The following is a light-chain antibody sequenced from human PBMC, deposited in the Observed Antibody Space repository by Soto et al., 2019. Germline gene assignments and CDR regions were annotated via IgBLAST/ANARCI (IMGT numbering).Light chain of an antibody. J-gene: IGKJ2*01. V-gene: IGKV3-20*01. CDR2: GAS. CDR3: QEYDNSPMST. Sequence: EIVLTQSPGTLSLSPGERATLSCRASQSVSSSYLSWYQQKPGQAPRLLLYGASNRATGIPDRFSGGGSGTDFTLTISRLVPEDFAVYYCQEYDNSPMSTFSQGTNLEIK. CDR1: QSVSSSY.